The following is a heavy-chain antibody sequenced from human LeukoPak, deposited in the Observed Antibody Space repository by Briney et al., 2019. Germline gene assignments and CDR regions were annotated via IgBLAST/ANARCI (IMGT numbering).Heavy chain of an antibody. CDR3: AREFRSGYNSRWFDY. V-gene: IGHV3-7*01. CDR2: IKQDGSEK. Sequence: GGSLRLSCAASGIILSSYWMSWVRQAPGKGLEWVANIKQDGSEKWYVDSVKGRFTISRDNAKNSLYLQMNSPRVEDTAVYYCAREFRSGYNSRWFDYWGQGTLVTVSS. D-gene: IGHD6-19*01. J-gene: IGHJ5*01. CDR1: GIILSSYW.